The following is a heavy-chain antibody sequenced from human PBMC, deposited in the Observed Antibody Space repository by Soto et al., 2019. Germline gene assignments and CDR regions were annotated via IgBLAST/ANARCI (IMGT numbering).Heavy chain of an antibody. Sequence: EVQLLESGGGLVQPGGALRLSCAASVFTFSSHAMSWVRQAPGKGLEWVSSISAGGDGAYYADSVKGRFTISRANSNNTLYLQMNSLRTEDTAVYYCARDLWWYLHWGQGTLVTVSS. V-gene: IGHV3-23*01. D-gene: IGHD2-15*01. CDR3: ARDLWWYLH. CDR1: VFTFSSHA. CDR2: ISAGGDGA. J-gene: IGHJ4*02.